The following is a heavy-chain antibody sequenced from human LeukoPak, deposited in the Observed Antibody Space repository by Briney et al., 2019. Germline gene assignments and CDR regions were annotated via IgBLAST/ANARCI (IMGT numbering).Heavy chain of an antibody. CDR3: AGDIDPAHGD. CDR2: IRGDGGDK. J-gene: IGHJ4*02. V-gene: IGHV3-7*01. D-gene: IGHD2-15*01. Sequence: QAGGSLRLSCAAPGFTFTSHWMTWVRQAPGKVLEWVANIRGDGGDKYYVDSVKGRFTISRDNAKNSVYLQMNSLRGEDTAVYSCAGDIDPAHGDWGQGPLVTVSS. CDR1: GFTFTSHW.